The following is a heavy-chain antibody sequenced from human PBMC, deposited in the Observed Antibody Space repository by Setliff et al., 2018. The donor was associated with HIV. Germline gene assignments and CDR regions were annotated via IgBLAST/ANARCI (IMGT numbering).Heavy chain of an antibody. CDR1: GYSISDGYY. D-gene: IGHD1-26*01. CDR3: ARVPHRVVGTTTLLYHFDY. Sequence: ETLSLTCAVSGYSISDGYYWGWIRQPPGKGLDWIGSIHHSGTTYYNPSLKRRVTISVDETTNQVSLQVNSVTAVDTAVYYCARVPHRVVGTTTLLYHFDYWGLGTLVTVSS. CDR2: IHHSGTT. J-gene: IGHJ4*02. V-gene: IGHV4-38-2*01.